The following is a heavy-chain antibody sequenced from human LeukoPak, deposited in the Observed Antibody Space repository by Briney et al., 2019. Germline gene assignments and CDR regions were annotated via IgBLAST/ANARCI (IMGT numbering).Heavy chain of an antibody. J-gene: IGHJ3*02. CDR2: IIPIYGRA. Sequence: SVKVSCKASGVTFGSYDFTFTSYAISWVRQAPGRGLEWMGGIIPIYGRANYPQKFHGRVTITADESTRTVTMQLSSLRSEDTAVYYCAGFFYDNSNDAFDIWGQGTVVTVS. D-gene: IGHD3-22*01. CDR3: AGFFYDNSNDAFDI. CDR1: GVTFGSYDFTFTSYA. V-gene: IGHV1-69*13.